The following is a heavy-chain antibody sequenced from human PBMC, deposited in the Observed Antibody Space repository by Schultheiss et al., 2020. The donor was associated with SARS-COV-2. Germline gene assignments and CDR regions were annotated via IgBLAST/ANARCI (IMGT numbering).Heavy chain of an antibody. J-gene: IGHJ4*02. D-gene: IGHD5-24*01. Sequence: GGSLRLSCVASGFTLSDYWMHWVRQAPGKGLVWVSRINSDGSRTYYADSVKGRFTISRDDAKNTLYLQMNSLRVEDTAVYFCARGSTILDFWGQGTLVTVSS. V-gene: IGHV3-74*01. CDR2: INSDGSRT. CDR1: GFTLSDYW. CDR3: ARGSTILDF.